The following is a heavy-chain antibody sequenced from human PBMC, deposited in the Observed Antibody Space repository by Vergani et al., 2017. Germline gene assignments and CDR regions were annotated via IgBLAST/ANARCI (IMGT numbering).Heavy chain of an antibody. CDR3: ARGRGYCSGGSCYGDY. J-gene: IGHJ4*02. V-gene: IGHV4-34*01. CDR1: GGSFSGYY. Sequence: QVQLQQWGAGLLKPSETLSLTCAVYGGSFSGYYWSWIRQPPGKGLEWIGEINHSGSTNYNPSLKSRVTISVDTSKNQFSLKLSSVTAADTAVYYWARGRGYCSGGSCYGDYWGQGTLVTVSS. CDR2: INHSGST. D-gene: IGHD2-15*01.